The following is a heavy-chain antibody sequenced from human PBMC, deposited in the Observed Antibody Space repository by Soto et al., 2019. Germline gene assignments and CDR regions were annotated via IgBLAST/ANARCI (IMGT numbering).Heavy chain of an antibody. D-gene: IGHD6-19*01. J-gene: IGHJ4*02. Sequence: GESLKISCKGSGYSFTSYWISWVRQMPGKGLEWMGRIDPSDSYTNYSPSFQGHVTISADKSISTAYLQWSSLKASDTAMYYCARRISSASGWTGYYFDYWGQGTRVTVAS. V-gene: IGHV5-10-1*01. CDR1: GYSFTSYW. CDR3: ARRISSASGWTGYYFDY. CDR2: IDPSDSYT.